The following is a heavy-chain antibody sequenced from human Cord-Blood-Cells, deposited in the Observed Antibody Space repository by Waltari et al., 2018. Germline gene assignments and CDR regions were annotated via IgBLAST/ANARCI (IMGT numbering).Heavy chain of an antibody. CDR2: IIPILGIA. Sequence: QVQLVQSGAEVKKPGSSVKVSCKASGGTFTRYAIRWLRQPPGQGLEWMGGIIPILGIANYAQKFQGRVTITADESTSTAYMELSSLRSEDTAVYYCARGGAVGATLAEYFQHWGQGTLVTVSS. V-gene: IGHV1-69*04. CDR3: ARGGAVGATLAEYFQH. D-gene: IGHD1-26*01. J-gene: IGHJ1*01. CDR1: GGTFTRYA.